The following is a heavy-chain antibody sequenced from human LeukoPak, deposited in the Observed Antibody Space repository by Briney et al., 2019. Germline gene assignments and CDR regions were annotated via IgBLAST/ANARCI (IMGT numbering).Heavy chain of an antibody. D-gene: IGHD3-10*01. J-gene: IGHJ4*02. CDR3: AKGIDYYDSGNFYYTDYLDY. CDR1: GFTFSSYG. V-gene: IGHV3-30*18. Sequence: GRSLRLSCAASGFTFSSYGMHWVRQAPGKGLEWVAVISYDGSNKYYADSVKGRFTISRDRDSSKNTLFLQMNSLRAEDTAIYYCAKGIDYYDSGNFYYTDYLDYWGQGTLVTVSS. CDR2: ISYDGSNK.